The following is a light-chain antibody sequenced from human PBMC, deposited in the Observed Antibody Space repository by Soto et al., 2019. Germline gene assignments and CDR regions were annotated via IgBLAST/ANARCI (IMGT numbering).Light chain of an antibody. CDR3: QQYGSSPLT. V-gene: IGKV3-20*01. J-gene: IGKJ4*01. CDR1: QSVSSSY. Sequence: EIVLTQSPGTLSLSPGERATLSCRASQSVSSSYLAWYQQKPGQAPRLLIYDASSRATGIADRFSGSGSGTDFTLIIRRLEPEDFAVYYCQQYGSSPLTFGGGTKVDIK. CDR2: DAS.